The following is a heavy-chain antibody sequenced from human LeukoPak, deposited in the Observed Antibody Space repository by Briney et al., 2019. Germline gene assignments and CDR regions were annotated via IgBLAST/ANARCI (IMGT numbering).Heavy chain of an antibody. CDR1: GSCFTSFW. Sequence: GESLQISSEGSGSCFTSFWIGWVRQMPGKGLEWMGIIYPGDSDTRYSPSFQGQVTISADKSISTAYLQWSSLKASDSALYYCARRKYGDYSFDYWGQGALVTVSS. J-gene: IGHJ4*02. V-gene: IGHV5-51*01. D-gene: IGHD4-17*01. CDR3: ARRKYGDYSFDY. CDR2: IYPGDSDT.